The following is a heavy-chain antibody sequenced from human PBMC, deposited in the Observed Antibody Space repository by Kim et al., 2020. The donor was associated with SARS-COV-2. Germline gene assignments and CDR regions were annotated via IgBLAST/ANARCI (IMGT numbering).Heavy chain of an antibody. CDR2: K. V-gene: IGHV3-33*01. D-gene: IGHD6-19*01. CDR3: ARDSVADSIDY. Sequence: KYYADSVKGRFTISRDNSKNTLYLQMNSLRAEDTAVYYCARDSVADSIDYWGQGTLVTVSS. J-gene: IGHJ4*02.